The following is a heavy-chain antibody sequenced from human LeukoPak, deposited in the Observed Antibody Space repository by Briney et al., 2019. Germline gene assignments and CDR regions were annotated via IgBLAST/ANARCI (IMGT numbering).Heavy chain of an antibody. CDR3: ARDRGDYFYSDY. CDR1: GFTVSSNY. Sequence: GGSLRLSCAASGFTVSSNYMSWVRQAPGKGLEWVSVIYSGGSTYYADSVKGRFTISRDNSKNTLYLQMNSLRAEDTAVYYCARDRGDYFYSDYWGQGTLVTVSS. D-gene: IGHD3-9*01. CDR2: IYSGGST. V-gene: IGHV3-66*01. J-gene: IGHJ4*02.